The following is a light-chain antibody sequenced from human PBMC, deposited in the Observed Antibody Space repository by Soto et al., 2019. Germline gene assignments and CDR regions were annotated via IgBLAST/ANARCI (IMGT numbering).Light chain of an antibody. CDR3: QQSDSTGTWT. CDR1: QSISSY. J-gene: IGKJ1*01. Sequence: DIRMTQSPASLSAAVLDRVTITCPASQSISSYLNWYQQKTGKAPKLLIYTTSSLQSGVPSRFRGSGSGTDFTLTISSLQPEDFATYYCQQSDSTGTWTFGQGTKVDIK. CDR2: TTS. V-gene: IGKV1-39*01.